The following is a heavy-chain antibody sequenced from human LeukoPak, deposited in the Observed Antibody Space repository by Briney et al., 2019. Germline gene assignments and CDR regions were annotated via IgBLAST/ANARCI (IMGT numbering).Heavy chain of an antibody. CDR2: ISGTGGAT. J-gene: IGHJ5*01. CDR1: GFSFGNYA. D-gene: IGHD2-21*01. V-gene: IGHV3-23*01. Sequence: PGGSLILSCVASGFSFGNYAMSWVRQAPGKGLQWVSQISGTGGATWYAGFARDRFTISRDNSKKTLYLQMSGLRVEDTAMYYCVKDPRDTYGTNWFVSWGQGTLLIVSS. CDR3: VKDPRDTYGTNWFVS.